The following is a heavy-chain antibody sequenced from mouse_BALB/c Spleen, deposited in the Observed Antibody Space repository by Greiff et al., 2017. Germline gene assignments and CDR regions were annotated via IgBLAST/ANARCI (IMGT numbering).Heavy chain of an antibody. V-gene: IGHV1-67*01. CDR2: ISTYYGNT. CDR1: GYTFTDYA. J-gene: IGHJ3*01. CDR3: TSMENSMDC. D-gene: IGHD2-3*01. Sequence: VQLQQSGPELVGPGVSVKISCKGSGYTFTDYAMHWVKPIHAKSLEWIGVISTYYGNTNYNQKFKGKATITVDKSSSTAYLELAKLTSEDSAIHYSTSMENSMDCWGQGTLVTVSA.